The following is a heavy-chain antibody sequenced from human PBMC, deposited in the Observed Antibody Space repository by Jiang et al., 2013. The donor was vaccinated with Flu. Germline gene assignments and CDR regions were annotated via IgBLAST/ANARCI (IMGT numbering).Heavy chain of an antibody. J-gene: IGHJ3*02. Sequence: KPTQTLTLTRTFSGFSLSTSGVGVGWIRQPPGKALEWLALIYWDDDKRYSPSLKSRLTITKDTSKNQVVLTMTNMDPVDTATYYCAHRPGGRRYFDWLLSEDAFDIWGQGTMVTVSS. V-gene: IGHV2-5*02. CDR2: IYWDDDK. CDR3: AHRPGGRRYFDWLLSEDAFDI. D-gene: IGHD3-9*01. CDR1: GFSLSTSGVG.